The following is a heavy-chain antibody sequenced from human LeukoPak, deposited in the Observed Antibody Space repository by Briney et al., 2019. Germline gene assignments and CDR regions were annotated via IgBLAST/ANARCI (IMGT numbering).Heavy chain of an antibody. V-gene: IGHV1-2*02. CDR2: INPNSGGT. CDR1: GYTFTSYG. CDR3: AREYGYSLDY. Sequence: GASVKVSCKASGYTFTSYGTSWVRQAPGQGLEWMGWINPNSGGTNHAQKFQGRVTMTRDTSISTAYMELSRLRSDDTAVYYCAREYGYSLDYWGQGTLVTVSS. D-gene: IGHD5-18*01. J-gene: IGHJ4*02.